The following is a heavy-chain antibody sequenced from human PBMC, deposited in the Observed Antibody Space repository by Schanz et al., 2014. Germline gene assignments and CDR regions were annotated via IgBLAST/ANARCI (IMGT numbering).Heavy chain of an antibody. D-gene: IGHD4-17*01. CDR3: ARVLGGDEGLDQ. Sequence: EVQLVESGGGLVQPGGSLRLCCVASGFTFSRYWMTWVRQAPGKGLEWVANIKQDGSEKNYVDSVKGRFTISRDNPKNSLCLQMNSLRADDTALYYCARVLGGDEGLDQWGQGTLVTVSS. CDR1: GFTFSRYW. V-gene: IGHV3-7*01. J-gene: IGHJ4*02. CDR2: IKQDGSEK.